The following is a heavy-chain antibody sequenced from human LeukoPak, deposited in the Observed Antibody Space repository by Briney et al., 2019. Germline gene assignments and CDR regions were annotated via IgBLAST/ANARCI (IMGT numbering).Heavy chain of an antibody. V-gene: IGHV4-39*01. CDR3: ARQCSSISCRIDY. Sequence: SETLSLTCTVSGDSVSSGGHYWVWVRQPSGKGLEWLGAISYSANSYYSPSHKSRVTISIDMSKNQFSLRLSSVTAADTAFYYCARQCSSISCRIDYWGQGNLVTVSS. J-gene: IGHJ4*02. D-gene: IGHD2-2*01. CDR2: ISYSANS. CDR1: GDSVSSGGHY.